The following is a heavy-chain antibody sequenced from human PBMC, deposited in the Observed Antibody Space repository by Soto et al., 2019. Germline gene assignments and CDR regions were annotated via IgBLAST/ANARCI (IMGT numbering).Heavy chain of an antibody. D-gene: IGHD2-15*01. J-gene: IGHJ5*02. Sequence: QVQLVQSGAEVKKPGASVKVSCKASGYTFTSYYMHWVRQAPGQGLEWMGIINPSGGSTSYAQKFQGGVTMTRDTSTSTVYMELSSLRSEDTAVYYCARDSLGYCSGGSCYSGENWFDPWGQGTLVTVSS. CDR1: GYTFTSYY. CDR2: INPSGGST. CDR3: ARDSLGYCSGGSCYSGENWFDP. V-gene: IGHV1-46*01.